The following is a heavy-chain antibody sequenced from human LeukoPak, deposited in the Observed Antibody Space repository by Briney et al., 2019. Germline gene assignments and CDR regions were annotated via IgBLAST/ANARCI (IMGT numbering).Heavy chain of an antibody. Sequence: PGGSLRLSCAASGFTFGSYVMSWVRQAPGKGLEWVSAISGRDGSTYYADSVKGRFTISRDNSKNTLYLQMNSLRAEDTAVYYCAKIRFGEFKYFDYWGQGTLVTVSS. V-gene: IGHV3-23*01. CDR1: GFTFGSYV. D-gene: IGHD3-10*01. J-gene: IGHJ4*02. CDR2: ISGRDGST. CDR3: AKIRFGEFKYFDY.